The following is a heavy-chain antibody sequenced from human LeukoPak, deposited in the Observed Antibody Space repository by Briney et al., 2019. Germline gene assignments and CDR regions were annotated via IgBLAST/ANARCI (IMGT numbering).Heavy chain of an antibody. CDR1: GGSIGSYY. CDR3: ARDRHWTNDWVFDY. CDR2: IYYNGYT. Sequence: SETLSLTCAVSGGSIGSYYWSWIRQPPGKGLEWIGYIYYNGYTDYNPSLKSRVTISLHTSKNQFSLKPSSVNAADTAVYYCARDRHWTNDWVFDYWGQGTLVTVSS. J-gene: IGHJ4*02. V-gene: IGHV4-59*01. D-gene: IGHD1/OR15-1a*01.